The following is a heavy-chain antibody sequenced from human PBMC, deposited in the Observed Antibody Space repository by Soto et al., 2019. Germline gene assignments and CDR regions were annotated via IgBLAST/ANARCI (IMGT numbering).Heavy chain of an antibody. CDR3: AKATRGQCIGAHCYAFDV. V-gene: IGHV3-23*01. CDR1: GFTFTNYA. D-gene: IGHD2-15*01. CDR2: VIGTGIDT. J-gene: IGHJ4*02. Sequence: EVQLLESGGGLVQPGGSLRISCAASGFTFTNYAMNWVRHSPGKGLEWVASVIGTGIDTYHAASVKGRFTISRDNSRNTMYLEMNRLRAEDTAMYHCAKATRGQCIGAHCYAFDVWGQGILVTVS.